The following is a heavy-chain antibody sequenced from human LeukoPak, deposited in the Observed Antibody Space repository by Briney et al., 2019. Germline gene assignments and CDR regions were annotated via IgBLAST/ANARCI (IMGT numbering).Heavy chain of an antibody. CDR1: GASISSYY. CDR2: IYTSGST. Sequence: SETLSLTCTVSGASISSYYWSWLRQPAGKGLEWIGRIYTSGSTNYNPSLKSRVTMSVDTSKNQFSLKLSSVTAADTAVYYCAREREDIKLMLYAYYFDYWGQGTLVTVSS. CDR3: AREREDIKLMLYAYYFDY. J-gene: IGHJ4*02. V-gene: IGHV4-4*07. D-gene: IGHD2-8*01.